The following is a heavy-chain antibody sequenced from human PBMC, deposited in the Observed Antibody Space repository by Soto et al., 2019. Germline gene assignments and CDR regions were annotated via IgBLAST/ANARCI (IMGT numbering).Heavy chain of an antibody. CDR1: GYTFSDFD. Sequence: GASVKVSCKASGYTFSDFDINWLRQADGQGPEWMGWMNAKSGDTFSAQRLQGKFNMTWDTSLSTAYMEVGSLTSDDAAIYYCARGNPFNYAGFDVWGQGTTVTVSS. D-gene: IGHD3-16*01. CDR3: ARGNPFNYAGFDV. J-gene: IGHJ6*02. V-gene: IGHV1-8*01. CDR2: MNAKSGDT.